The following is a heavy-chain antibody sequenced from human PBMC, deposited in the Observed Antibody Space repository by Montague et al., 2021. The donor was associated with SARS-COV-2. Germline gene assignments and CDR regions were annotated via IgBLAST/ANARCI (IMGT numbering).Heavy chain of an antibody. Sequence: SETLSLTCTVSGGSISSSSYYWGWIRHPPGKGLEWIGSIYYSGSTYYXXXLKSRVTISVDMSKNQFSLKLSSVTAADTAVYYCARAFTDWLRYYGMDVWGQGTTVTVSS. CDR3: ARAFTDWLRYYGMDV. V-gene: IGHV4-39*01. D-gene: IGHD3-9*01. J-gene: IGHJ6*02. CDR2: IYYSGST. CDR1: GGSISSSSYY.